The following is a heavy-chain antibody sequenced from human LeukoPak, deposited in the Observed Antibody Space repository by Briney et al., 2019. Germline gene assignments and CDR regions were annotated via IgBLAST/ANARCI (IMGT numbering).Heavy chain of an antibody. V-gene: IGHV1-24*01. D-gene: IGHD5-12*01. CDR2: FDPEDGET. Sequence: ASLTVSCTVSGYTLTELSMHWERQAPGKGREWMGGFDPEDGETIYAQKFQGRVTMTEDTSTDTAYMELRSLRSEDTAVYYCATGLRWFDYWGQGTLVTVSS. J-gene: IGHJ5*01. CDR1: GYTLTELS. CDR3: ATGLRWFDY.